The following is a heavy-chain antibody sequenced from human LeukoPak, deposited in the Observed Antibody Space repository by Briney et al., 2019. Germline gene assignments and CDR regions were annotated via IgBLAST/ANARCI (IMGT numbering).Heavy chain of an antibody. D-gene: IGHD2-2*01. Sequence: PGGSLRLSCAASGFIFGNHAMSWVRQAPGKGLEWVSTISGSGGSTYCADSVKGRCTISRDNSKGTLYLQVNSLRADDTAVYYCAKEGGYCSSSSCSDYFDYWGQGSLVTVSS. J-gene: IGHJ4*02. CDR2: ISGSGGST. CDR3: AKEGGYCSSSSCSDYFDY. CDR1: GFIFGNHA. V-gene: IGHV3-23*01.